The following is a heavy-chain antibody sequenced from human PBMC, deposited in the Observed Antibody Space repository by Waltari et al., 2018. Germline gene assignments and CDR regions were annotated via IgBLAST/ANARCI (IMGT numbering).Heavy chain of an antibody. CDR1: GYSISSGYY. CDR3: ARPYSSGGFDY. V-gene: IGHV4-38-2*01. Sequence: QVQLQESGPGLVKPSETLSLTCAVSGYSISSGYYWGWIRQPPGKGLEWIGSIFHSGSTYYTPSLKSRVTISVDTSKNQFSLKLSSVTAADTAVYYCARPYSSGGFDYWGQGTLVTVSS. J-gene: IGHJ4*02. D-gene: IGHD6-19*01. CDR2: IFHSGST.